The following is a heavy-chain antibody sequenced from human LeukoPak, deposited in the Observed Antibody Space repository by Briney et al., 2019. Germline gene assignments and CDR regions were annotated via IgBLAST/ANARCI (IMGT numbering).Heavy chain of an antibody. CDR2: ISAYNGNT. Sequence: GASVKVSCKASGYTFTSYGISWVRQAPGQGLEWMGWISAYNGNTNYAQKLQGRVTMTTDTSTSTAYMELRSLRSDDTAVYYCARDGSGYSSGWPSDYWGQGTLVTVSS. J-gene: IGHJ4*02. CDR3: ARDGSGYSSGWPSDY. CDR1: GYTFTSYG. V-gene: IGHV1-18*01. D-gene: IGHD6-19*01.